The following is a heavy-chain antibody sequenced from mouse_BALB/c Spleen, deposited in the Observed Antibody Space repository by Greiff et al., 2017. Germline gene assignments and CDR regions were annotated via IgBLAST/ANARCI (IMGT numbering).Heavy chain of an antibody. D-gene: IGHD2-1*01. CDR2: IYPGDGDT. Sequence: VQRVESGAELARPGASVKLSCKASGYTFTSYWMQWVKQRPGQGLEWIGAIYPGDGDTRYTQKFKGKATLTADKSSSTAYMQLSSLASEDSAVYYCANGNYRYAMDYWGQGTSVTVSS. CDR3: ANGNYRYAMDY. CDR1: GYTFTSYW. V-gene: IGHV1-87*01. J-gene: IGHJ4*01.